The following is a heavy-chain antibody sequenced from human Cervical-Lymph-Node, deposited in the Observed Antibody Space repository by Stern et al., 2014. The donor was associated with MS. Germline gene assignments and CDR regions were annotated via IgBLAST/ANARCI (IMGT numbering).Heavy chain of an antibody. D-gene: IGHD1-14*01. CDR1: GFKFSIYW. V-gene: IGHV5-51*01. CDR2: IYPGDSET. Sequence: EMQLVESGAELIRPGESLKISCKGSGFKFSIYWIAWVRQMPVKGLEWMGIIYPGDSETRYSPSFQGQVTMSADKSTSTSYLQWSSLNASDTAMYFCARQTTAWASDVWGQGTLVTVSS. J-gene: IGHJ4*02. CDR3: ARQTTAWASDV.